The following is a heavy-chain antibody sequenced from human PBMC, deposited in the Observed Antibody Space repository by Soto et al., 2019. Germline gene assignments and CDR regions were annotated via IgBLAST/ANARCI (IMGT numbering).Heavy chain of an antibody. CDR2: IYRSGST. Sequence: TLSLTCTVSGDSVRNQYWSWIRRPPGRGLEWIGYIYRSGSTKYNPSLKSRLTISVDTSKNQFSLKLSSVTAADTAVYYCAITSQFSSGWYAFDYWGKGTLVPVSS. CDR3: AITSQFSSGWYAFDY. D-gene: IGHD6-19*01. CDR1: GDSVRNQY. V-gene: IGHV4-4*09. J-gene: IGHJ4*02.